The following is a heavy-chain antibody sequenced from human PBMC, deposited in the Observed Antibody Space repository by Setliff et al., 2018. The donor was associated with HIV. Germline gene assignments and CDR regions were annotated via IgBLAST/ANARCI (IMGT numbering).Heavy chain of an antibody. Sequence: SETLSLTCAVSGGPLNSRNWWSWVRQPPGKGLEWIGEVFHSGSANSNASLRSRVMISVDTSKKHFSLKLTSVTAADTAVYFCARGVIDNAYDYLEIFYYNYMDVWGKGTTVTVSS. CDR1: GGPLNSRNW. CDR2: VFHSGSA. D-gene: IGHD5-12*01. V-gene: IGHV4-4*02. CDR3: ARGVIDNAYDYLEIFYYNYMDV. J-gene: IGHJ6*03.